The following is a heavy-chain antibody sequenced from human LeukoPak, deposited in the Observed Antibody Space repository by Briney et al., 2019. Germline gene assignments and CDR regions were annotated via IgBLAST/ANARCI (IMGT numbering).Heavy chain of an antibody. D-gene: IGHD2-2*03. CDR2: ISYSGTT. J-gene: IGHJ4*02. CDR3: ARRFVNSDGYYYDDC. V-gene: IGHV4-59*08. Sequence: SEALSLTCTVSGGSISNSYWTWIRQPPGKGLEWLGYISYSGTTSYNPSLKSRVTISVDTTNNQFTLKVNSVTAADTAVYFCARRFVNSDGYYYDDCWGQGTLVTVSS. CDR1: GGSISNSY.